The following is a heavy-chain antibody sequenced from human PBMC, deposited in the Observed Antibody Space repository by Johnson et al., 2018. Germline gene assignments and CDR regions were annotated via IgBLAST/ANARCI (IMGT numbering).Heavy chain of an antibody. Sequence: QVQLQESGPGLVKPSETLSLTCTVSGGSISSYYWSWIRQPPGKGLEWIGYIYYSGSTNYNPSLKSRVTISFDTSKNQFSLKLSSVTAADTAVYYCARAPRGYSYGYDYYYYMDVWGKGTTVTVSS. D-gene: IGHD5-18*01. CDR1: GGSISSYY. J-gene: IGHJ6*03. CDR2: IYYSGST. CDR3: ARAPRGYSYGYDYYYYMDV. V-gene: IGHV4-59*01.